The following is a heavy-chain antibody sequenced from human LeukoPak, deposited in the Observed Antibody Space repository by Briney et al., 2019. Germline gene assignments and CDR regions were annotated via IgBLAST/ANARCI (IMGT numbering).Heavy chain of an antibody. J-gene: IGHJ3*02. Sequence: SETLSLTCTVSGGSISSYYWGWIRQPPGKGLEWIGSIYYSGSTYYNPSLKSRVTISVDTSKNQFSLKLSSVTAADTAVYYCARRERIAAAAWHDAFDIWGQGTMVTVSS. CDR3: ARRERIAAAAWHDAFDI. CDR2: IYYSGST. V-gene: IGHV4-39*01. CDR1: GGSISSYY. D-gene: IGHD6-13*01.